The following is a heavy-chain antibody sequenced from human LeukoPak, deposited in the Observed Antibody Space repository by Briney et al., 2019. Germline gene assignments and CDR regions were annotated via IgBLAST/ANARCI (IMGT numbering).Heavy chain of an antibody. J-gene: IGHJ5*02. CDR1: GGSISSGGYS. CDR3: ARSSNWFDP. D-gene: IGHD6-6*01. CDR2: IYHSGST. V-gene: IGHV4-30-2*01. Sequence: PSETLSPTCAVPGGSISSGGYSWSWIRQPPGKGLEWIGYIYHSGSTYYNPSLKSRVTISVDRSKNQFSLKLSSVTAADTAVYCCARSSNWFDPWGQGTLVTVSS.